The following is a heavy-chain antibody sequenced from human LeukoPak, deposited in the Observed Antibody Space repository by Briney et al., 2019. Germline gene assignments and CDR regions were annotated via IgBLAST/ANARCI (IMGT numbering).Heavy chain of an antibody. Sequence: GGSLRLSCAASGFMFDDYTMHWVRQAPGKGLEWVSLINWDGGSTYYAGSVKGRFTISRDNGKNSLHLQMNSLRTEDTALYYCAKGDVDSPMNFYHWGQGTLITVSS. CDR2: INWDGGST. D-gene: IGHD5-18*01. J-gene: IGHJ4*02. CDR1: GFMFDDYT. CDR3: AKGDVDSPMNFYH. V-gene: IGHV3-43*01.